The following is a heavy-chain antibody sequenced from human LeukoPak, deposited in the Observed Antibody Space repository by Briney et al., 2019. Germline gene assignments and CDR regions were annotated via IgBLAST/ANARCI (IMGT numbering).Heavy chain of an antibody. J-gene: IGHJ6*04. V-gene: IGHV4-34*01. Sequence: SETLSLTCAVYGGSFSGYYWSWIRQPPGKGLEWIGEINHSGSTNYNPSLKSRVTISVDTSKNQFSLKLSSETAADTAVYHCARGQDFWSGLNWGKGTTVIVSS. CDR3: ARGQDFWSGLN. D-gene: IGHD3-3*01. CDR1: GGSFSGYY. CDR2: INHSGST.